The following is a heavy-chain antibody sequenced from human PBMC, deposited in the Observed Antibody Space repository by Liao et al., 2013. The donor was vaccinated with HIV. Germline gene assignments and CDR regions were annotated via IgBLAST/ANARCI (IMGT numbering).Heavy chain of an antibody. D-gene: IGHD1-26*01. CDR3: ARTRGSDYPEPFDI. V-gene: IGHV4-30-4*08. CDR1: GDSISGGDYY. Sequence: QVQLQESGPGVVNPSQTLSLTCTVSGDSISGGDYYWTWIRQPPGKGLEWIGYVFYTGSTYYNPSLRSRLTISVDTSKNQFSLKLSSVTALDTAVYYCARTRGSDYPEPFDIWGQGTMVTVSS. CDR2: VFYTGST. J-gene: IGHJ3*02.